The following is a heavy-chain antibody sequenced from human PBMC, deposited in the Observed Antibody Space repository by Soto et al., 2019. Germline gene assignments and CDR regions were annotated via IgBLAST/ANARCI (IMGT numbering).Heavy chain of an antibody. CDR3: AKSPVTYGSGSPFY. V-gene: IGHV3-23*01. Sequence: GGSLRLSCAASGFTFSSYAMRWVRQAPGKGLEWVSAISGSGDSTYYTDSVKGRFTISRDNSKNTLYLQMNSLRAEDTAVYYCAKSPVTYGSGSPFYWGQGTLVTVSS. J-gene: IGHJ4*02. CDR1: GFTFSSYA. D-gene: IGHD3-10*01. CDR2: ISGSGDST.